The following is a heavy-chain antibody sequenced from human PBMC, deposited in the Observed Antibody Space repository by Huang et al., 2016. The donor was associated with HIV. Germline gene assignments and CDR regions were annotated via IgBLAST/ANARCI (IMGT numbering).Heavy chain of an antibody. CDR3: AHLPESWSPSTDY. D-gene: IGHD3-3*01. J-gene: IGHJ4*02. Sequence: EVHLVESGGGLVQPGRSLRLSCAASGFNFDDYSMHWIRQGAGKGLEYVSGITGDGRNIFYADSVKGRFTVSRDNAKDSLYLQMNSLRLEDSALYYCAHLPESWSPSTDYWGQGTLVTVSS. CDR1: GFNFDDYS. V-gene: IGHV3-9*01. CDR2: ITGDGRNI.